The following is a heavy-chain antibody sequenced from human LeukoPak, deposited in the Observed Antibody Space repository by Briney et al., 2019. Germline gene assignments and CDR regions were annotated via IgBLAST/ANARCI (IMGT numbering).Heavy chain of an antibody. CDR2: IRYDGSNK. V-gene: IGHV3-30*02. J-gene: IGHJ3*02. Sequence: GGSLRLSCAASGFTFSSYGMHWVRQAPGKGLEWVAFIRYDGSNKYYADSVKGRFTISRDNSKNTLYLQMNSLRAEDTAVYYCAKGLLWFGELDLDAFDIWGQGTMVAVSS. CDR1: GFTFSSYG. D-gene: IGHD3-10*01. CDR3: AKGLLWFGELDLDAFDI.